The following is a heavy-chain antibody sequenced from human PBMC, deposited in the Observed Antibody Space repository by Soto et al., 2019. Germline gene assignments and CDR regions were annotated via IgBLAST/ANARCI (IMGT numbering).Heavy chain of an antibody. CDR2: IYYSGST. J-gene: IGHJ5*02. V-gene: IGHV4-59*01. D-gene: IGHD3-16*01. CDR3: AGDALAYVGCFDP. Sequence: QVQLQESGPGLVKPSETLSLTCTVSGGSISSYYWSWIRQPPGKGLEWIGYIYYSGSTNYNPSLKSRVTISIDTSKNQFSLKLSSVTAADTAMYYCAGDALAYVGCFDPWGQGTLVIVSS. CDR1: GGSISSYY.